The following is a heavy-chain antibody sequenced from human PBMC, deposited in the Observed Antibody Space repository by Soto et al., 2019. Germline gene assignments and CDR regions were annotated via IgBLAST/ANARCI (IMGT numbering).Heavy chain of an antibody. D-gene: IGHD3-22*01. Sequence: SVKVACKASGGTLSSYAISWVRHAPGQGLEWMGGIIPIFGPANYAQMFQGRVTITTDESSSQASNELSSLRAEETAGEYLSAYYYDGSGYYYFDYWGQGARVTGSS. J-gene: IGHJ4*02. V-gene: IGHV1-69*05. CDR1: GGTLSSYA. CDR3: SAYYYDGSGYYYFDY. CDR2: IIPIFGPA.